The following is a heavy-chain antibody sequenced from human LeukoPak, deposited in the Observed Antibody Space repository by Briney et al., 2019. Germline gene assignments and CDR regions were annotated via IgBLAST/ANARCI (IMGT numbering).Heavy chain of an antibody. Sequence: GGSLRLSCAASGFTFSSYAMSWVRQAPGKGLEWVSAISGSGGSTYYADSVKGRFTISRDNSKNTLYLQMNSLRAEDTAVYYCAKAPRITMIVVARYFDLWGRGTLVTVSS. CDR1: GFTFSSYA. CDR3: AKAPRITMIVVARYFDL. D-gene: IGHD3-22*01. J-gene: IGHJ2*01. CDR2: ISGSGGST. V-gene: IGHV3-23*01.